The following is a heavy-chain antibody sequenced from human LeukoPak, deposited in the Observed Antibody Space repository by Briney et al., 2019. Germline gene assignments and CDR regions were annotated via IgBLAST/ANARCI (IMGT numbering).Heavy chain of an antibody. CDR1: GYTFTSYG. Sequence: ASVKVSCKASGYTFTSYGISWVRQAPGQGLEWMGCISAYNGNTNYAQRLQGRVTMTTDTSTRKAYMELRSLRSDDTAVYYCARVYYDFWSGYEYDAFDIWGQGTMVTVSS. V-gene: IGHV1-18*01. CDR3: ARVYYDFWSGYEYDAFDI. J-gene: IGHJ3*02. CDR2: ISAYNGNT. D-gene: IGHD3-3*01.